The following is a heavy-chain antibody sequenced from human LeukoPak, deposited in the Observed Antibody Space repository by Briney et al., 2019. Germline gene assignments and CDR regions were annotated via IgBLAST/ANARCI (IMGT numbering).Heavy chain of an antibody. CDR2: IYSGGST. V-gene: IGHV3-66*01. D-gene: IGHD6-13*01. CDR1: GFTVSSNY. J-gene: IGHJ6*02. CDR3: ARGYSSSWPLSTYYYYYGMDV. Sequence: PGGSLRLSCAASGFTVSSNYMSWVRQAPGKGLEWVSVIYSGGSTYYADSVKGRFTISRDNSKNTLYLQMNSLRAEDTAVYYCARGYSSSWPLSTYYYYYGMDVWGQGTTVTVSS.